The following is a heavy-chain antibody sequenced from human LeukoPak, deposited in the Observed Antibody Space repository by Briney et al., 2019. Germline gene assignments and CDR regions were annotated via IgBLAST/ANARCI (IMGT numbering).Heavy chain of an antibody. V-gene: IGHV3-23*01. Sequence: GGSLRLSCAASGFTFSNYAMSWVRQAPGKGLERVSTISVSGGGTDYTDSLRGRFIISRDISKNTVYLQMNNLRAEDTAVYFCAKSDGSFSTYCFDCWGQGTLVTVAS. D-gene: IGHD1-26*01. CDR3: AKSDGSFSTYCFDC. CDR2: ISVSGGGT. CDR1: GFTFSNYA. J-gene: IGHJ4*02.